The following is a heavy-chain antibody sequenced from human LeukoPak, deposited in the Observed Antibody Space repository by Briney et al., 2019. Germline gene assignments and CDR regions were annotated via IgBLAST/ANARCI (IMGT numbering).Heavy chain of an antibody. CDR3: TGDRGWLMDL. J-gene: IGHJ5*02. Sequence: GGSLRLSGVASGFTFSNYWMNWVRQAPGKGLEWVATIKEDGSEKLYVDSVRGRFTISRDNSKNSLYLQMNTLRVEDTAVYYCTGDRGWLMDLWGQGTLVIVSS. CDR2: IKEDGSEK. V-gene: IGHV3-7*01. D-gene: IGHD3-10*01. CDR1: GFTFSNYW.